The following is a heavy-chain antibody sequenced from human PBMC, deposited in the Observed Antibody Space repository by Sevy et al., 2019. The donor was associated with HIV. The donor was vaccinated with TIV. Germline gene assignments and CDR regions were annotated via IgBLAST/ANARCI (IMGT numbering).Heavy chain of an antibody. CDR1: GFTFSSYA. J-gene: IGHJ3*02. V-gene: IGHV3-30-3*01. CDR2: ISYDGSNK. Sequence: GGSLRLSCAASGFTFSSYAMHWVRQAPGKGLEWVAVISYDGSNKYYADSVKGRFTISRDNSKNTLYLQMNSLRAEDTAVYYCSGLDSIAAAGTGNDAFDIWGQGTMVTVSS. D-gene: IGHD6-13*01. CDR3: SGLDSIAAAGTGNDAFDI.